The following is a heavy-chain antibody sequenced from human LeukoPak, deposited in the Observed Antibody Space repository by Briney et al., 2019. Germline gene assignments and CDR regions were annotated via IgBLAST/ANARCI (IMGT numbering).Heavy chain of an antibody. V-gene: IGHV3-33*01. CDR2: VWPDGNKK. D-gene: IGHD2-2*01. Sequence: GGSLRLSRAASGFIFSHYGMHWVRQAPGKGLEWVAVVWPDGNKKYYGDSVKGRFTVSKDNSENTLFLQMNSLRAEDTAMYYCIVVVVPAAVWQFDLWGRGTQVTVSS. J-gene: IGHJ2*01. CDR1: GFIFSHYG. CDR3: IVVVVPAAVWQFDL.